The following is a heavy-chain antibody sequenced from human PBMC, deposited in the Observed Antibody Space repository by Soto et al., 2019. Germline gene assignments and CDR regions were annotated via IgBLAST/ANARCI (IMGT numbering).Heavy chain of an antibody. CDR2: INAGNGYK. V-gene: IGHV1-3*01. J-gene: IGHJ5*02. Sequence: QVQLVQSGAEVKMPGASVRISCKASGYTFTAYLIHWVRQAPGQGLEWMGWINAGNGYKEYAQKFQGRIKITRNSSATTSYLEVTGLTPEDTAIYYCARDRVAVRWFDPWGQGSLVTVSS. CDR1: GYTFTAYL. CDR3: ARDRVAVRWFDP. D-gene: IGHD6-19*01.